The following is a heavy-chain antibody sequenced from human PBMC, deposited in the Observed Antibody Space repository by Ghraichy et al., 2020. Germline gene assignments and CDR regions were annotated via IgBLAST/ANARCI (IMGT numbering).Heavy chain of an antibody. CDR3: ARGPGQWGLRGWFDP. J-gene: IGHJ5*02. CDR2: INPNSGGT. D-gene: IGHD1-26*01. CDR1: GYTFTGYY. Sequence: ASVKVSCKASGYTFTGYYMHWVRQAPGQGLEWMGWINPNSGGTNYAQKFQGRVTMTRDTSISTAYMELSRLRSDDTAVYYCARGPGQWGLRGWFDPWGQGTLVTVSS. V-gene: IGHV1-2*02.